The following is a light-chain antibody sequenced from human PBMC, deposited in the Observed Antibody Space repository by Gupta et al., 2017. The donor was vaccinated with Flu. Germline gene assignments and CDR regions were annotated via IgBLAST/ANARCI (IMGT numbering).Light chain of an antibody. V-gene: IGKV1-12*01. J-gene: IGKJ4*01. Sequence: GDRVTVTCRASQVIYGQLGWYQQKPGKAPKLLIYPASTLQGGVPSRFSGSGSETDFTLTITSLQPEDAATYYCQQAYSFPLTFGGGSKVEIK. CDR3: QQAYSFPLT. CDR2: PAS. CDR1: QVIYGQ.